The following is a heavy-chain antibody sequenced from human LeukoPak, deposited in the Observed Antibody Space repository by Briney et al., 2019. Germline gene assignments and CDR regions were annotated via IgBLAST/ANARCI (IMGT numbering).Heavy chain of an antibody. Sequence: PSETLSLTCAVYGGSFSGYYWSWIRQPPGKGLEWIGEINHSGSTNYNPSLKSRVTISVDTSKNQFSLKLSSVTAAGTAVYYCAREKSGAFDIWGQGTMVTVSS. J-gene: IGHJ3*02. CDR3: AREKSGAFDI. CDR2: INHSGST. D-gene: IGHD1-1*01. CDR1: GGSFSGYY. V-gene: IGHV4-34*01.